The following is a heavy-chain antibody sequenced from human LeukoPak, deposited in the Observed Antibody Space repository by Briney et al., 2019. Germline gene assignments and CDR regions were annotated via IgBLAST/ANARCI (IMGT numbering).Heavy chain of an antibody. CDR2: ISGSGSGT. Sequence: GGSLRLSCAASEFTFSSYGMSWVRQAPGKGLEWVSSISGSGSGTYYADSVKGRFTISRDNFKHTLYLQMNSLRAEDTAVYYCAKRDSGYYFDYWGQGTLVTVSS. V-gene: IGHV3-23*01. J-gene: IGHJ4*02. CDR3: AKRDSGYYFDY. CDR1: EFTFSSYG. D-gene: IGHD5-12*01.